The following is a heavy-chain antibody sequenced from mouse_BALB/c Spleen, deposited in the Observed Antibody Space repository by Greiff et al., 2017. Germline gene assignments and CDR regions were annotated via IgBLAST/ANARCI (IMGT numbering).Heavy chain of an antibody. CDR1: GFTFSSFG. D-gene: IGHD2-4*01. Sequence: VMLVESGGGLVQPGGSRKLSCAASGFTFSSFGMHWVRQAPEKGLEWVAYISSGSSTIYFADTVKGRFTISRDNPKNTLFLQMTSLRSEDTAMSYCARKDYDYGAWFAYWGQGTLVTVSA. CDR2: ISSGSSTI. J-gene: IGHJ3*01. V-gene: IGHV5-17*02. CDR3: ARKDYDYGAWFAY.